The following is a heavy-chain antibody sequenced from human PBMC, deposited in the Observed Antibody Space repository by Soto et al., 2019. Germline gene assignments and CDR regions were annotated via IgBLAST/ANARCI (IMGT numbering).Heavy chain of an antibody. CDR1: GFIFSNCW. J-gene: IGHJ6*02. CDR3: VRAIGHYGMDV. D-gene: IGHD3-22*01. CDR2: INSDGSST. V-gene: IGHV3-74*01. Sequence: GGSLRLSCVASGFIFSNCWMHWVRQAPGMGLVWVSHINSDGSSTTYADSVKGRFTISRGNAKNTLYLQMNSLRVEDTAVYYCVRAIGHYGMDVWGRGTTVTVSS.